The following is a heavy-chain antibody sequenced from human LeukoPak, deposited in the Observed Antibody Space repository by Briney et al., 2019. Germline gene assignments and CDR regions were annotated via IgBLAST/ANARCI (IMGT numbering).Heavy chain of an antibody. D-gene: IGHD2-21*02. CDR2: IYSAGNT. CDR1: GFTVSNN. V-gene: IGHV3-66*01. Sequence: GGSLTLSCGAWGFTVSNNYEMGPRHARGEAREGGSLIYSAGNTYYSDSVKGRFTISRDNSKHTLCLQMKSLGAEDTAVYYCARSGGDYLLFDDWGQGPLVSVSS. J-gene: IGHJ4*02. CDR3: ARSGGDYLLFDD.